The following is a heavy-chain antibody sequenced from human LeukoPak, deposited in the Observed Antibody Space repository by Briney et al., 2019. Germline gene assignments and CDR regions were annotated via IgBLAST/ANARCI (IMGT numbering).Heavy chain of an antibody. D-gene: IGHD2-15*01. V-gene: IGHV1-18*01. J-gene: IGHJ6*03. Sequence: ASVKVSCMASGYTFTSYGISWVRQAPGQGLEWMGWISAYNGNTNYAQKLQGRVTMTTDTSTSTAYMELRSLRSDDTAVYYCARDGVGGYYYYYMDVWGKGTTVTVSS. CDR1: GYTFTSYG. CDR2: ISAYNGNT. CDR3: ARDGVGGYYYYYMDV.